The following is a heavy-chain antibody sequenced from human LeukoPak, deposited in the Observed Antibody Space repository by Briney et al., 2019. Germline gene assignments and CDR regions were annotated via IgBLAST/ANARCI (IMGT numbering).Heavy chain of an antibody. CDR1: GYNFAGYY. CDR3: ARDGSGKVRNYYMDV. D-gene: IGHD3-10*01. V-gene: IGHV1-18*04. J-gene: IGHJ6*03. CDR2: ISAYNGNT. Sequence: ASVKVSCKASGYNFAGYYIHWVRQAPGQGLEWMGWISAYNGNTNYAQKLQGRVTMTTDTSTSTAYMELRSLRSDDTAVYYCARDGSGKVRNYYMDVWGKGTTVTISS.